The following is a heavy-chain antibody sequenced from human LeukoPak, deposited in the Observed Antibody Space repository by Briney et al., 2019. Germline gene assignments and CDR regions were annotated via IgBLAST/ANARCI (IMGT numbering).Heavy chain of an antibody. CDR3: ARGVLVAAAASYPAYYFDS. CDR2: IHYNGRT. J-gene: IGHJ4*02. V-gene: IGHV4-39*01. CDR1: GGSVSSSGYY. D-gene: IGHD6-13*01. Sequence: PSETLPLTCTASGGSVSSSGYYWRWIRQPPGKGLAWIGTIHYNGRTSYTPSLKCPVTISRHTSKNRFSLQLSSVAAADTAVYYCARGVLVAAAASYPAYYFDSSGQRTLVTVSS.